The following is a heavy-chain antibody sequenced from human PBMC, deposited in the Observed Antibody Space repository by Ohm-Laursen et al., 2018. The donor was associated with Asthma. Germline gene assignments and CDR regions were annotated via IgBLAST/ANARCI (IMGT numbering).Heavy chain of an antibody. Sequence: SLRLSCAASGFTFSSYAMSQVRQIPGKGLEWVASISTASSFIYYADSVRGRFTTSRDNARNSVYLQMNSLRAEDTAVYYCARDLLNYDSIEVFDYWGQGTLVTVSS. V-gene: IGHV3-21*01. CDR1: GFTFSSYA. D-gene: IGHD3-22*01. CDR3: ARDLLNYDSIEVFDY. J-gene: IGHJ4*02. CDR2: ISTASSFI.